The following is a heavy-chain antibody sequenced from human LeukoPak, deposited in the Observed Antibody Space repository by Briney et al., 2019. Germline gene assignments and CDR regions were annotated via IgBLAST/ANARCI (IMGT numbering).Heavy chain of an antibody. V-gene: IGHV3-23*01. Sequence: GGSLRHPCAASGLTLSSYAMSRVRQAPGKGMEWVSTISGSGGSTYYADSLKGRFTISSHNSKNTLYLQMNSLRAEDTAVYYCVKSTTVTTIDDYWGQGTLVTVSS. CDR3: VKSTTVTTIDDY. D-gene: IGHD4-17*01. CDR2: ISGSGGST. J-gene: IGHJ4*02. CDR1: GLTLSSYA.